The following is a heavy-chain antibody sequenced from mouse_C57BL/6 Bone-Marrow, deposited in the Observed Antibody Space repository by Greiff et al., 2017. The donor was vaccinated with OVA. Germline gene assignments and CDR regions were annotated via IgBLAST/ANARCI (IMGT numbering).Heavy chain of an antibody. CDR2: IRSKSSNYAT. CDR3: VRGGGFYYGSSYNYAMDY. CDR1: GFTFNTYA. D-gene: IGHD1-1*01. V-gene: IGHV10-3*01. J-gene: IGHJ4*01. Sequence: VQLKESGGGLVQPKGSLKLSCAASGFTFNTYAMHWVRQAPGTGLEWVARIRSKSSNYATYYADSVKDRFTISRDDSQSMLYLQMNNLKTEDTAMYYCVRGGGFYYGSSYNYAMDYWGQGTSVTVSS.